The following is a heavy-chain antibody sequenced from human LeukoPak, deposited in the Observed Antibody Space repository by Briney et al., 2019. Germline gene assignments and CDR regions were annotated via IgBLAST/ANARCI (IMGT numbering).Heavy chain of an antibody. CDR1: GFTFSSYG. CDR3: AKDGDYFPVKDYMDV. CDR2: ISYDGSNK. Sequence: PGGSLRLSCAASGFTFSSYGMHWVRQAPGKGLEWVAVISYDGSNKYYADSVKGRFTISRDNSKNTLYLQMNSLRAEDTAVYYCAKDGDYFPVKDYMDVWGKGTTVTVSS. D-gene: IGHD3-10*01. J-gene: IGHJ6*03. V-gene: IGHV3-30*18.